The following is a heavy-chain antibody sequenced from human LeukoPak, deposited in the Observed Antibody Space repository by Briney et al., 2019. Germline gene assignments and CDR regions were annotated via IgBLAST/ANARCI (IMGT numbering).Heavy chain of an antibody. CDR2: IWFDGSNK. J-gene: IGHJ4*02. CDR1: GFTFSSYE. D-gene: IGHD2-15*01. V-gene: IGHV3-33*08. CDR3: ARGRQYCSGGTCYLDY. Sequence: GGSLRLSCAASGFTFSSYEMNWVRQAPGKGLEWVALIWFDGSNKYYADSVKGQFTISRDNSKNTLYLQMNSLRVEDTAVYYCARGRQYCSGGTCYLDYWGQGTLVTVSS.